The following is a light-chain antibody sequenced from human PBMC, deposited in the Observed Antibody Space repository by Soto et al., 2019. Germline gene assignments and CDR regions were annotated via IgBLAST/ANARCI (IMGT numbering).Light chain of an antibody. CDR3: QQRTNSPLT. J-gene: IGKJ4*01. CDR2: DAS. Sequence: ETVMTQSPATLSVSPGERATLSCRASQSVYSSLAWYQQKPGQAPRLLIYDASNRATGIPARFSGSGSGTDFTLTISSLEPEDFAVYYCQQRTNSPLTFGGGTKVDIK. V-gene: IGKV3-11*01. CDR1: QSVYSS.